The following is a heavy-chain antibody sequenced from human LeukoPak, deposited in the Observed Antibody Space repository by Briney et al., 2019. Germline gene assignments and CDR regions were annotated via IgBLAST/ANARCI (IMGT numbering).Heavy chain of an antibody. J-gene: IGHJ4*02. V-gene: IGHV4-61*02. CDR1: GGSISRGSYF. Sequence: SQTLSLTCTVSGGSISRGSYFWSWIRQPAGKGLEWIGRFYTSATPNYNPSLKSRVTISVDTSRNQFSLKLSSVTAADTAVYYCTRGGIPDYWGQGTLVTVSS. D-gene: IGHD2-21*01. CDR2: FYTSATP. CDR3: TRGGIPDY.